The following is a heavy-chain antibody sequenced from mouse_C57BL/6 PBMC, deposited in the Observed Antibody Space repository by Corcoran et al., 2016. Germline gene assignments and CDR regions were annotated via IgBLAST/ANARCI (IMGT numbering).Heavy chain of an antibody. J-gene: IGHJ4*01. CDR1: GYAFSSYW. V-gene: IGHV1-80*01. CDR3: ARADDGYYRYAMDY. D-gene: IGHD2-3*01. CDR2: IYPGDGDT. Sequence: QVQLQQSGAELVKPGASVKISCKASGYAFSSYWMNWVKQRPGKGLEWIGQIYPGDGDTNYNGKFKGKATLTADKSSSTAYMQLSSLTSEDSAVYFCARADDGYYRYAMDYWGQGTSVTVSS.